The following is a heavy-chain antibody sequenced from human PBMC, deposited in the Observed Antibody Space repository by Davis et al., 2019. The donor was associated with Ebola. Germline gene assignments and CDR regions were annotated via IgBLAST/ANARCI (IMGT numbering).Heavy chain of an antibody. CDR1: GFTFSSYG. J-gene: IGHJ4*02. D-gene: IGHD3-22*01. CDR2: IWYDGSNK. Sequence: GESLKISCAASGFTFSSYGMHWVRQAPGKGLEWVAVIWYDGSNKYYADSVKGRFTISRDNSKNTAYLQMNSLKTEDTAVYYCTVTTTDDYWGQGTLVTVSS. V-gene: IGHV3-33*01. CDR3: TVTTTDDY.